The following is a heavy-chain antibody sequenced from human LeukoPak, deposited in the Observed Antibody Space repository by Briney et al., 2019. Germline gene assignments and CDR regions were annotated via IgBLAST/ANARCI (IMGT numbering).Heavy chain of an antibody. Sequence: SETLSLTCTVSGGSISSSSCYWGWIRQPPGKGLEWIGSIYYSGSTYYNPSLKGRVTISVDTSKNQFSLKLSSVTAADTAVYYCARSPGGAPNWGSPDYWGQGTLVTVSS. D-gene: IGHD7-27*01. CDR1: GGSISSSSCY. CDR2: IYYSGST. CDR3: ARSPGGAPNWGSPDY. J-gene: IGHJ4*02. V-gene: IGHV4-39*01.